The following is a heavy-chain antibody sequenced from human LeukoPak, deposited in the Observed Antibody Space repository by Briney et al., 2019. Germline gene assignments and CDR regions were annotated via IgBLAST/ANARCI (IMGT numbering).Heavy chain of an antibody. CDR3: ARRSRAYWFDP. Sequence: SGGSLRLSCAASGFTFSSYGMHWVRQAPGKGLEWVAVIWYDGSNKYYADSVKGRFTISRDNSKNTLYLQMNSLRAEDTAVYYCARRSRAYWFDPWGQGTLVTVSS. J-gene: IGHJ5*02. CDR2: IWYDGSNK. CDR1: GFTFSSYG. V-gene: IGHV3-33*01.